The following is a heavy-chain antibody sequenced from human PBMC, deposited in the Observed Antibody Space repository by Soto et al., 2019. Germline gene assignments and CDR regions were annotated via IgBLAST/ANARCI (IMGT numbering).Heavy chain of an antibody. D-gene: IGHD2-15*01. CDR1: GFTFSSYA. Sequence: GSLRLSCAASGFTFSSYAMSWVRQAPGKGLEWVSAISGSGGSTYYADSVKCRFTISRDNSKTTLYLQMNSLRAEDTSVYYCAADPLGYCSGGSCYSGWFDPWGQGTLVTVSS. J-gene: IGHJ5*02. CDR3: AADPLGYCSGGSCYSGWFDP. CDR2: ISGSGGST. V-gene: IGHV3-23*01.